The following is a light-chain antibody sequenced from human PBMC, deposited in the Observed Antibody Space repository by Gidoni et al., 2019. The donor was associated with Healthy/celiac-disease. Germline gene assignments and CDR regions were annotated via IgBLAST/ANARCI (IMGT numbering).Light chain of an antibody. CDR1: QDISNY. CDR3: QQYDNLPPFT. V-gene: IGKV1-33*01. J-gene: IGKJ3*01. Sequence: DIQMTQSTSSLSASVGDRVTITCQASQDISNYLNWYQQKPGKAPKLLIYDASNLETGVPSRFSVSGSGTDFTFTISSRQPEDIATYYCQQYDNLPPFTFGPGTKVDIK. CDR2: DAS.